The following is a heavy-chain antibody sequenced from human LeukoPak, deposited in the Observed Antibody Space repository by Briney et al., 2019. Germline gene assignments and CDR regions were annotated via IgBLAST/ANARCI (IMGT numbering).Heavy chain of an antibody. CDR2: ISNGGDI. CDR1: GFTFSDYH. D-gene: IGHD6-13*01. Sequence: GSLRLSCAASGFTFSDYHMAWIRQAPGKGLQWVSYISNGGDIYYADSVKGRFTISRDNAKNSLYLQMNSLRAEDTALYYCAKDIEAAGLFFDYWGQGTLVTVSS. J-gene: IGHJ4*02. V-gene: IGHV3-11*04. CDR3: AKDIEAAGLFFDY.